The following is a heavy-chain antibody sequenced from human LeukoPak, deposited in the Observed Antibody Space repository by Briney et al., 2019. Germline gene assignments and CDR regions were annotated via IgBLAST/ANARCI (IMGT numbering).Heavy chain of an antibody. CDR2: IGGSGGNT. CDR1: GFTFSTYG. Sequence: PGGSLRLSCAASGFTFSTYGMSWARQAPGKGLEWVSSIGGSGGNTYYPDSVKGRFIISRDDSKNTLILQMISLGVEDTAVYYCTRRAFMDVWGQGTTVTVSS. J-gene: IGHJ6*02. CDR3: TRRAFMDV. V-gene: IGHV3-23*01.